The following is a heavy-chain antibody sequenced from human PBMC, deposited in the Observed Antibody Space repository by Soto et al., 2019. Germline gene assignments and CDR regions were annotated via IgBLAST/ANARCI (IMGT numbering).Heavy chain of an antibody. CDR2: INHSGST. Sequence: QVQLQQWGAGLLKPSETLSLTCAVSGGSFSGYYWTWIRQPPGTGLGWIGEINHSGSTNYTPSLKSRVTISVDTSKNQFSLKLTSVTAADTAVYYCARDKITGLFDYWGQGTLVTVSS. V-gene: IGHV4-34*01. J-gene: IGHJ4*02. CDR1: GGSFSGYY. CDR3: ARDKITGLFDY. D-gene: IGHD2-8*02.